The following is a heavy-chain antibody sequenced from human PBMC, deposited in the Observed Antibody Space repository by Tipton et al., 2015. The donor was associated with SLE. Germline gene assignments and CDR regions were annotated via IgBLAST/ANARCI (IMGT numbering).Heavy chain of an antibody. CDR1: GGSISSYY. D-gene: IGHD5-24*01. CDR3: ARRGDGYTIFDY. Sequence: TLSLTCTVSGGSISSYYWSWIRQPPGKGLEWIGYIYYSGSTNYNPSLKSRVTISVDTSKNQFSLKLSSVTAADTAVYYCARRGDGYTIFDYWGQGTLVTVSS. V-gene: IGHV4-59*08. CDR2: IYYSGST. J-gene: IGHJ4*02.